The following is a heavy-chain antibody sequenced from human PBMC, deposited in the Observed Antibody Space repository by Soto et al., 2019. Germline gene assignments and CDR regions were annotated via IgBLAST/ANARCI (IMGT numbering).Heavy chain of an antibody. Sequence: SQTLSLTCAISGDSVSNKGAAWNWIRHSPSRGLEWLGRTYYRKSKWLYDYAVSVRSRITINPDTSKNQFSLHLTSVTPEDTSVYFCHRETPGFHSAFDPWGQGTLVTVSS. CDR2: TYYRKSKWLY. V-gene: IGHV6-1*01. J-gene: IGHJ5*02. CDR1: GDSVSNKGAA. D-gene: IGHD4-4*01. CDR3: HRETPGFHSAFDP.